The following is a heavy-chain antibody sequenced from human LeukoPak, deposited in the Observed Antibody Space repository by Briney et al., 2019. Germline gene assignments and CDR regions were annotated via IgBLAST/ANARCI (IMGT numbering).Heavy chain of an antibody. V-gene: IGHV5-51*01. CDR2: IYPGDSDT. CDR3: ALTARYSGTTGAFDI. CDR1: GYGFTSYW. Sequence: HGESLQISCKGSGYGFTSYWIGWVRQMPGKGLEWMGIIYPGDSDTRYSPSFQGQVTISADKSISNSYLQWSSLKASDTAMYYCALTARYSGTTGAFDIWGQGTMVTVSS. D-gene: IGHD1-26*01. J-gene: IGHJ3*02.